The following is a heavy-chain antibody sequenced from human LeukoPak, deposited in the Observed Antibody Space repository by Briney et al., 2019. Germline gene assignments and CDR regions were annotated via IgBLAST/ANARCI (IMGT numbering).Heavy chain of an antibody. CDR2: ISGSGGST. V-gene: IGHV3-23*01. CDR3: AKDYGSGSYSRPYYFDY. Sequence: GGSLRLSCAASGFTFSSYAMSWVRQAPGKGLEWISGISGSGGSTYYADSVKGRFTISRDSPKNTLYLQMNSLRAEDTAVYYCAKDYGSGSYSRPYYFDYWGQGTLVTVSS. D-gene: IGHD3-10*01. CDR1: GFTFSSYA. J-gene: IGHJ4*02.